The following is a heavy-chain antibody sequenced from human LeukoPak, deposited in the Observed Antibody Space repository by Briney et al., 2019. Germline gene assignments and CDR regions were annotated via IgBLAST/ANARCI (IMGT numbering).Heavy chain of an antibody. V-gene: IGHV3-30*04. J-gene: IGHJ4*02. D-gene: IGHD3-10*01. Sequence: PGGSLRLSCATSGFTFRTSGVHWVRQAPGKGLEWVALVSSDGINTYYADSVKGRFTVSRDSSKDILYLQMNSLRADDTAIYYCAKDHAGSGRAFEYWGQGTLVTVSS. CDR3: AKDHAGSGRAFEY. CDR1: GFTFRTSG. CDR2: VSSDGINT.